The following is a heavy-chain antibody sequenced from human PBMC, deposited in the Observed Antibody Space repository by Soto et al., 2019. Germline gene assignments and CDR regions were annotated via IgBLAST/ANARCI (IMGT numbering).Heavy chain of an antibody. Sequence: EVQLLESGGGLVQPGGSLRLSCAASGFNFSSYAMSWFRQAPGKGLEWVSAMSGSGCCTYYSDSAKGRFTISRDNSRNTLYLQMNSLRAEDTALYYCARGQGGYSGYQRNNWFDPWGQGTLVTVSS. CDR3: ARGQGGYSGYQRNNWFDP. J-gene: IGHJ5*02. CDR2: MSGSGCCT. CDR1: GFNFSSYA. D-gene: IGHD5-12*01. V-gene: IGHV3-23*01.